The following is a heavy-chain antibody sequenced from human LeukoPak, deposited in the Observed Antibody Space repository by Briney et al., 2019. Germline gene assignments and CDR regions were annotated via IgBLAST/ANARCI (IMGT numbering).Heavy chain of an antibody. D-gene: IGHD6-19*01. Sequence: GGSLRLSCAASGFTFSSYSMYWVRQAPGKGLEWVSSISSSSSYIYYADSVKGRFTISRDNAKNSLYLQMNSLRAEDTAVYYCARERAVAGTPDYWGQGTLVTVSS. V-gene: IGHV3-21*01. CDR1: GFTFSSYS. CDR2: ISSSSSYI. J-gene: IGHJ4*02. CDR3: ARERAVAGTPDY.